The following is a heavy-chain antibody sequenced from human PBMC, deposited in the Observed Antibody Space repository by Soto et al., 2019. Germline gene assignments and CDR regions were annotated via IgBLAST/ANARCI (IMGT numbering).Heavy chain of an antibody. D-gene: IGHD3-10*01. V-gene: IGHV4-59*08. Sequence: QVQLQESGPGLVKPSETLSLTCTVSGGSITNYYCSWFRQPPGKGLEWIGYINYDGYSAYNLSLKRRVTLSMDASKTQFSLMLESVTATDTAGYDCARHGFGPLHGLVDVWGPGTTVIVSS. CDR1: GGSITNYY. CDR2: INYDGYS. CDR3: ARHGFGPLHGLVDV. J-gene: IGHJ6*02.